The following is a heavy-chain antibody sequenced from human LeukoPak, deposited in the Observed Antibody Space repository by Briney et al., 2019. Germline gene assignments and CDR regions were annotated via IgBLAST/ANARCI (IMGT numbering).Heavy chain of an antibody. Sequence: KPSETLSLTCTVSGGSISSSSYYWGWIRQPPGKGLEWIGEINHSGSTNYNPSLKSRVTISVDTSKNQFSLKLSSVTAADTAVYYCARSRYDSSGYDYWGQGTLVTVSS. CDR1: GGSISSSSYY. D-gene: IGHD3-22*01. CDR2: INHSGST. CDR3: ARSRYDSSGYDY. J-gene: IGHJ4*02. V-gene: IGHV4-39*07.